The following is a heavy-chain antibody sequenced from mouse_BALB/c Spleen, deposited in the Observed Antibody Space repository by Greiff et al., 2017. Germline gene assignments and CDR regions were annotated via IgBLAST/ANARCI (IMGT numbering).Heavy chain of an antibody. Sequence: EVQLQQSGPELVKPGASVKISCKASGYTFTDYNMHWVKQSHGKSLEWIGYIYPYNGGTGYNQKFKSKATLTVDNSSSTAYMELRSLTSEDSAVYYCARGGYYDWYFDVWGAGTTVTVSS. V-gene: IGHV1S29*02. J-gene: IGHJ1*01. CDR1: GYTFTDYN. CDR2: IYPYNGGT. CDR3: ARGGYYDWYFDV. D-gene: IGHD1-1*02.